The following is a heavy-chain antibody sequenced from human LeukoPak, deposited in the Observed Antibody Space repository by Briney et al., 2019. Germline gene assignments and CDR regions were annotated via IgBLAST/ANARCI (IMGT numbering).Heavy chain of an antibody. CDR2: IYYSGST. CDR3: ASRMVVPAAFDY. V-gene: IGHV4-31*03. D-gene: IGHD2-2*01. Sequence: PSETLSLTCTVSGGSISSGGYYWSWIRQHPGKGLEWIGYIYYSGSTYYNPSLKSRVTISVDTSKNQFSLKLSSVTAADTAVYCCASRMVVPAAFDYWGQGTLVTVSS. CDR1: GGSISSGGYY. J-gene: IGHJ4*02.